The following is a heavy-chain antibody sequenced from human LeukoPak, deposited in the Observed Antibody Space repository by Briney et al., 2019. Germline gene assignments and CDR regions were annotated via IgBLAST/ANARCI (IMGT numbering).Heavy chain of an antibody. Sequence: PSETLSLTCTVSGGSITSYYWTWIRQPPGKGLEWIGYIYYSGSTNYNPSLKSRVTISVDTSKNQFSLKLSSVTAADTAVYYCATTPGYFDYWGQGTLVTVSS. J-gene: IGHJ4*02. CDR2: IYYSGST. V-gene: IGHV4-59*12. CDR1: GGSITSYY. CDR3: ATTPGYFDY. D-gene: IGHD3-10*01.